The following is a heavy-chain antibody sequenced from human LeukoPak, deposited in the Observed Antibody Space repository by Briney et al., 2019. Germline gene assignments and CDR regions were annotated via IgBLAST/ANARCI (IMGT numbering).Heavy chain of an antibody. Sequence: TSETLSLTCTVSGGSISSYYWSWIRQPPGKGLEWIGYIYYSGSTNYNPSLKSRVTMSVDTSKNQFSLKLSSVTAADTAVYYCARRYSSSWYEDYFDYWGQGTLVTVSS. CDR3: ARRYSSSWYEDYFDY. D-gene: IGHD6-13*01. CDR2: IYYSGST. V-gene: IGHV4-59*08. CDR1: GGSISSYY. J-gene: IGHJ4*02.